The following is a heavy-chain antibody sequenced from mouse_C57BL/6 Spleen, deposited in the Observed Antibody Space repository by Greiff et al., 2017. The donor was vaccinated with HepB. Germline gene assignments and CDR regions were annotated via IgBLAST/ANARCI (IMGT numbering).Heavy chain of an antibody. CDR3: TTLYYYGSSRDWYFDV. CDR1: GFNIKDYY. CDR2: IDPEDGDT. Sequence: EVQVVESGAELVRPGASVKLSCTASGFNIKDYYMHWVKQRPEQGLEWIGRIDPEDGDTEYAPKFQGKATMTADTSSNTAYLQLSSLTSEDTAVYYCTTLYYYGSSRDWYFDVWGTGTTVTVSS. D-gene: IGHD1-1*01. V-gene: IGHV14-1*01. J-gene: IGHJ1*03.